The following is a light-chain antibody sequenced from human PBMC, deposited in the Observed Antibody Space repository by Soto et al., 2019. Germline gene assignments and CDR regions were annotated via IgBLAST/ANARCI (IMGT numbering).Light chain of an antibody. Sequence: DIQMTQSPSSLSASVGDRVTITCRASQSISSYLNWYQQKPGKAPKLLIYAASSLQSGVPSRFSGSGSGTDFTLTISSLQPEDFATYNCQQSYSTPRSFGHWTKVEIK. CDR2: AAS. J-gene: IGKJ1*01. V-gene: IGKV1-39*01. CDR1: QSISSY. CDR3: QQSYSTPRS.